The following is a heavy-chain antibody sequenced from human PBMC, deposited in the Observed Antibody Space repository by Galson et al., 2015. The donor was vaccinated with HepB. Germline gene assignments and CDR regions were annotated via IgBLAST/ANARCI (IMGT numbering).Heavy chain of an antibody. J-gene: IGHJ6*02. CDR1: GFTFSSYG. Sequence: SLRLSCAASGFTFSSYGMHWVRQAPGKGLEWVAVISYDGSNKYYADSVKGRFTISRDNSKNTLYPQMNSLRAEDTAVYYCAKGLYYYGSGSYYVHGYYGMDVWGQGTTVTVSS. CDR2: ISYDGSNK. CDR3: AKGLYYYGSGSYYVHGYYGMDV. D-gene: IGHD3-10*01. V-gene: IGHV3-30*18.